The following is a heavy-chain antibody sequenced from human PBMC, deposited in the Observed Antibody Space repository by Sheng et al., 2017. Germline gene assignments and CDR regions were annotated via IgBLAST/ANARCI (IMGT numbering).Heavy chain of an antibody. D-gene: IGHD2-2*01. Sequence: QVQLVQSGAEVKKPGSSVKVSCKASGGTFSSYAISWVRQAPGQGLEWMGGIIPIFGTANYAQKFQGRVTITADESTSTAYMELSSLRSEDTAVYYCAGDPNCSSTSCYVYGMYVWGQGTTVTVSS. V-gene: IGHV1-69*01. J-gene: IGHJ6*02. CDR1: GGTFSSYA. CDR2: IIPIFGTA. CDR3: AGDPNCSSTSCYVYGMYV.